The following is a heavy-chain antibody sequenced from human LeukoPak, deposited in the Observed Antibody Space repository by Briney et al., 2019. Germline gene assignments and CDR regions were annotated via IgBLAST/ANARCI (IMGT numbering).Heavy chain of an antibody. J-gene: IGHJ4*02. CDR1: GYTFTGYY. Sequence: ASVKVSCKASGYTFTGYYMHWVRQAPGQGLEWMGWINPNSGGTYYIQKFQGRVTMTRDTSISTAYMELSRLRSDDTAVYYCATTGIHILTGYQEGAFDYWGQGTLVTVSS. CDR3: ATTGIHILTGYQEGAFDY. V-gene: IGHV1-2*02. CDR2: INPNSGGT. D-gene: IGHD3-9*01.